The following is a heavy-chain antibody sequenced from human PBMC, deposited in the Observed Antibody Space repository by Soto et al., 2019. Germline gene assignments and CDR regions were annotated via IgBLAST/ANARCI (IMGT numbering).Heavy chain of an antibody. CDR2: IIYDGRHQ. D-gene: IGHD2-21*01. CDR1: GFDFRHYA. V-gene: IGHV3-30*04. Sequence: QEQLVESGGGVVQPGRSLGLSCAASGFDFRHYAMNWVRQAPGKGLEWLAFIIYDGRHQNYADSVRGRFTIFRDNSKNMVYLQMNSLRAEDTAVYFCARDRHCSGDSGRRGTEYYYYGMDVWGQGTTVTVSS. CDR3: ARDRHCSGDSGRRGTEYYYYGMDV. J-gene: IGHJ6*02.